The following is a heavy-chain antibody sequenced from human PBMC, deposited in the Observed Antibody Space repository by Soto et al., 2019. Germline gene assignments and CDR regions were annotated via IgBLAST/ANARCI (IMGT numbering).Heavy chain of an antibody. CDR1: GFTFSSYA. V-gene: IGHV3-23*01. J-gene: IGHJ4*02. CDR3: AKGDSSWSYFDF. CDR2: ISGSGGGT. D-gene: IGHD6-13*01. Sequence: EVQLLESGGGLVQPGGSLRLSCAASGFTFSSYAMSRVRQAPGKGLEWVSIISGSGGGTYYADSVKGRFTISRDNSKNTLYLQVNSLRAEDTAVYYCAKGDSSWSYFDFWGQGTLVTVSS.